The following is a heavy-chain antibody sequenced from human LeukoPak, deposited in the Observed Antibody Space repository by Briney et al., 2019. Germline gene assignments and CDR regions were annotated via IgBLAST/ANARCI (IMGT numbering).Heavy chain of an antibody. CDR2: INSDGSSN. CDR3: AREGRVSGYDFDC. J-gene: IGHJ4*02. D-gene: IGHD5-12*01. Sequence: GALRLSCAASGFTFSSYWMHWVRQAPGKGLVWVSRINSDGSSNTYADSVKGRFTISRDNAKNTMYLQMNSLRVEDTAVYYCAREGRVSGYDFDCWGQGTLVTVSS. V-gene: IGHV3-74*03. CDR1: GFTFSSYW.